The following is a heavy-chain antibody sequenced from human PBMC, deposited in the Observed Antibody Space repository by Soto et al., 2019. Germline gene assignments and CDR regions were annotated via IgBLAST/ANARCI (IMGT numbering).Heavy chain of an antibody. CDR1: GFTFSDHY. Sequence: EVQLVESGGGLVQPGGSLRLSCAASGFTFSDHYMDWVRQAPGKGLEWVGRSRNQANSYTTEYAASVKGRFTISRDDSKNSLYLQMNSLKTEDAAVYFCAREGRYYFDTSDIFDFDYWGPGTVVTVSS. D-gene: IGHD3-22*01. V-gene: IGHV3-72*01. J-gene: IGHJ4*02. CDR3: AREGRYYFDTSDIFDFDY. CDR2: SRNQANSYTT.